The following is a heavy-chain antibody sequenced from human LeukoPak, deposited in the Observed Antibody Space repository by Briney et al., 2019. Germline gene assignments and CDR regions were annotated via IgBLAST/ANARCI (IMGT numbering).Heavy chain of an antibody. CDR1: GGSISITSYY. CDR3: ARGPPDCSSTSCYAFDAFDI. J-gene: IGHJ3*02. V-gene: IGHV4-39*07. CDR2: MYSSGST. Sequence: SETLSLTCTVSGGSISITSYYWGWLRQPPGKGLEWIGSMYSSGSTYYNPSLKSRVTISVDTSKNQFSLKLSSVTAADTAVYYCARGPPDCSSTSCYAFDAFDIWGQGTMVTVSS. D-gene: IGHD2-2*01.